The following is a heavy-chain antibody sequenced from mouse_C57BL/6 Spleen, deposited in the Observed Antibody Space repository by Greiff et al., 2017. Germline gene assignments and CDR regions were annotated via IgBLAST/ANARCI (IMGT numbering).Heavy chain of an antibody. CDR1: GFSLTSYG. CDR2: IWGVGST. CDR3: ASGYYGMDY. J-gene: IGHJ4*01. V-gene: IGHV2-6*01. Sequence: VKLQESGPGPVAPSQSLSITCTVSGFSLTSYGVDWVRQSPGKGLEWLGVIWGVGSTNYNSALKSRLSISKDNSKSQVFLKMNSLQTDDTAMYYCASGYYGMDYWGQGTSVTVSS.